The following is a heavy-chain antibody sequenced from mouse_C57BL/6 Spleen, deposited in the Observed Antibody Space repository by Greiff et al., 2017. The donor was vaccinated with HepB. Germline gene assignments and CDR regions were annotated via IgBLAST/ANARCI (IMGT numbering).Heavy chain of an antibody. D-gene: IGHD1-1*01. CDR3: ARPYYYGSSPWFAY. CDR1: GYTFTSYD. Sequence: VHLVESGPELVKPGASVKLSCKASGYTFTSYDINWVKQRPGQGLEWIGWIYPRDGSTKYNEKFKGKATLTVDTSSSTAYMELHSLTAEASAVYFCARPYYYGSSPWFAYWGQVTLVTVSA. CDR2: IYPRDGST. J-gene: IGHJ3*01. V-gene: IGHV1-85*01.